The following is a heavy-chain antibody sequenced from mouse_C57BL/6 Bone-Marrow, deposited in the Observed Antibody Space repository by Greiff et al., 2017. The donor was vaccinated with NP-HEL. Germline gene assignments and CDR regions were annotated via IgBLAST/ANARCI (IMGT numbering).Heavy chain of an antibody. CDR3: AREVLRSYYFDY. J-gene: IGHJ2*01. Sequence: QVQLQQPGAELVMPGASVKLSCKASGYTFTSYWMHWVKQRPGQGLEWIGEIDPSDSYTNYNQKFKVKSTLTVDKSSSTAYMQLSSLTSEDSAVYYCAREVLRSYYFDYWGQGTTLTVSS. V-gene: IGHV1-69*01. D-gene: IGHD1-1*01. CDR1: GYTFTSYW. CDR2: IDPSDSYT.